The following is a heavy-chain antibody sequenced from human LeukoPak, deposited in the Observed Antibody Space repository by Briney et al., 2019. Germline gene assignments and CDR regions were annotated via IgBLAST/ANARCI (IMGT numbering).Heavy chain of an antibody. J-gene: IGHJ5*01. CDR1: GDSISNNNW. Sequence: SDTLSLTCVVSGDSISNNNWWGWIRQSPGKGLEWIGYIYHSGYTYYDPSLKSRVTLSVDTSKNQFSLKLSSVTAVDSAVYYCVRTISYNNPWFDSWGQGTLVTVSS. CDR2: IYHSGYT. V-gene: IGHV4-28*01. CDR3: VRTISYNNPWFDS. D-gene: IGHD3-10*01.